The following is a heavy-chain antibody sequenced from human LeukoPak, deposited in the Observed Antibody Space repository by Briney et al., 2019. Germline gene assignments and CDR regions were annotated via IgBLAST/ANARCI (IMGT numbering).Heavy chain of an antibody. D-gene: IGHD6-19*01. CDR1: GGSISSSSYY. CDR2: IYTSGST. J-gene: IGHJ6*03. Sequence: PSETLSLTCTVSGGSISSSSYYWGWIRQPAGKGLEWIGRIYTSGSTNYNPSLKSRVTISVDTSKNQFSLKLSSVTAADTAVYYCARVLSGWYRDYYMDVWGKGTTVTISS. CDR3: ARVLSGWYRDYYMDV. V-gene: IGHV4-61*02.